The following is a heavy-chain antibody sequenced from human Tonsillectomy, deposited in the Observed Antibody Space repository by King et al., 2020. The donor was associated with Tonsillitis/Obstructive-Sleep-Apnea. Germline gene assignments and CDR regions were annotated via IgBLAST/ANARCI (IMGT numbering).Heavy chain of an antibody. J-gene: IGHJ6*04. V-gene: IGHV3-73*01. CDR2: IRSKANSYAT. CDR1: GFTFSGSA. D-gene: IGHD2-15*01. Sequence: EVQLVGSGGGLVQPGGSLKLSCAASGFTFSGSAMHWVRQASGKGLEWGGRIRSKANSYATAYAASVKGRFTISRDDSKNTAYLQMNSLKTEDTAVYYCTSLEAATHLSADVWGKGTTVTVSS. CDR3: TSLEAATHLSADV.